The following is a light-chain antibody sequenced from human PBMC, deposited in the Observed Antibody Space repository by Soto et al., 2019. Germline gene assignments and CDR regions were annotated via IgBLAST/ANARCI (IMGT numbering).Light chain of an antibody. CDR2: GAS. CDR1: QSVSSSY. Sequence: EIVLTQSPGTLSLSPGDRATLSCRASQSVSSSYLAWYQQKPGQAPRLLIYGASSRATGIPDRFSGSGSGTDFTLTISRLEPEDFAVYYCQQFGSSPRGTFGQGTKVEI. J-gene: IGKJ1*01. CDR3: QQFGSSPRGT. V-gene: IGKV3-20*01.